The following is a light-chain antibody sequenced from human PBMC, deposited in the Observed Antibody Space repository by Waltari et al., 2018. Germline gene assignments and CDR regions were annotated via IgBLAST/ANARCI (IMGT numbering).Light chain of an antibody. J-gene: IGKJ1*01. Sequence: DIVLTQSPGTLSLSPGERATLSCRASEIIRSFLAWYQQKPGQAPRLLIYDTSTRATGIPDRFSGSGSGTDFSLTISRLEPEDFAVYYCQKYGTLPATFGQGTKVEIK. V-gene: IGKV3-20*01. CDR1: EIIRSF. CDR3: QKYGTLPAT. CDR2: DTS.